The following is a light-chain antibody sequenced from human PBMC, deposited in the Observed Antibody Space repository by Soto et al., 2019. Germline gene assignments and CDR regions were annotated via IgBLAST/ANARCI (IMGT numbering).Light chain of an antibody. CDR1: QEISNH. CDR2: DAS. J-gene: IGKJ2*01. V-gene: IGKV1-33*01. Sequence: DIQMTQSPPSLSASVGDRVTITCQASQEISNHLNWAQQKPGKAPKLLNYDASNLETGVPSRCRGSGSGTDFTFTISSLQPEDIATYNCQQYDYFPQTLGQGTKLEIK. CDR3: QQYDYFPQT.